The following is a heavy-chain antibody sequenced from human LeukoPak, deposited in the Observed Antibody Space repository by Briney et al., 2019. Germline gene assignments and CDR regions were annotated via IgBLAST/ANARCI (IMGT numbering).Heavy chain of an antibody. D-gene: IGHD3-3*01. J-gene: IGHJ4*02. V-gene: IGHV3-33*01. CDR3: ARDRSVDYFDY. Sequence: GMSLRLSCAASRFTFSNYGMHWVRQTPGKGLEGVVVIWYDGSNKDYGDSAKGRFTISRDNSKNTLYLQINSLRAEDTAVYYCARDRSVDYFDYWGQGTLVTVSS. CDR2: IWYDGSNK. CDR1: RFTFSNYG.